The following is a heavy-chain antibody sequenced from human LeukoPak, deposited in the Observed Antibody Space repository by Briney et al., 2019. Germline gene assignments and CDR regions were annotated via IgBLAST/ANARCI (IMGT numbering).Heavy chain of an antibody. CDR2: ISGSGGST. D-gene: IGHD4-17*01. Sequence: GGSLRLSCAASGFTFSSYAMSWVRQAPGKGLEWVSAISGSGGSTYYADSVKGRFTISRDNSKNTLYLQMNSLRAEDTAVYYCAKGDYGDYYYYYMDVWGKGTTVTVSS. CDR3: AKGDYGDYYYYYMDV. V-gene: IGHV3-23*01. CDR1: GFTFSSYA. J-gene: IGHJ6*03.